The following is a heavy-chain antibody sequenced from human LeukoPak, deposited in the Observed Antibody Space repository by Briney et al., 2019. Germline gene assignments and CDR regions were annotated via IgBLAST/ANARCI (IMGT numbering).Heavy chain of an antibody. Sequence: GGSLRLSCAASGFTFSSYAMHWVRQAPGKALEWVATISSDGGNRYYSDSVKGRFTISRDNSKNTLYLQMNSLRPEDTAVFHCARGRAVTGSTVIDYWGQGTLVTVSS. D-gene: IGHD6-19*01. CDR3: ARGRAVTGSTVIDY. CDR1: GFTFSSYA. V-gene: IGHV3-30-3*01. J-gene: IGHJ4*02. CDR2: ISSDGGNR.